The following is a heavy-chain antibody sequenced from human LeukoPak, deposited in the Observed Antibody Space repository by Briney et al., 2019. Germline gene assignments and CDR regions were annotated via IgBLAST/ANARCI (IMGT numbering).Heavy chain of an antibody. J-gene: IGHJ6*02. V-gene: IGHV4-59*08. CDR1: GGSISSYY. Sequence: SETLSLTCTVSGGSISSYYWSWIRQPPGKGLEWIGYIYYSGNTNYNPSLKSRATISVDTSKKQFSLKLSSVTAADTAVYYCARRSLVRTVGYYYAMDVWGQGTTVTVSS. D-gene: IGHD1-26*01. CDR3: ARRSLVRTVGYYYAMDV. CDR2: IYYSGNT.